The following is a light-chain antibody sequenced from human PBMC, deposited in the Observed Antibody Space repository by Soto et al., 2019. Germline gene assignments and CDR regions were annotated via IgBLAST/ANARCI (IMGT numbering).Light chain of an antibody. CDR1: QDIRKG. V-gene: IGKV1-39*01. J-gene: IGKJ5*01. CDR2: AAS. CDR3: QQRYSTLT. Sequence: IPVTQAPPSLSASVGDTVTITCRASQDIRKGLGWYQQKPGTAPSLLIFAASSLQSGVPSRLIVIGSGTDFTLPLRSMQPEDFATEDCQQRYSTLTFAQGTRLEI.